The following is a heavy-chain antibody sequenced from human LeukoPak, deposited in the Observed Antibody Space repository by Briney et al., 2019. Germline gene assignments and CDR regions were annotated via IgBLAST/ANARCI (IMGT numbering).Heavy chain of an antibody. CDR2: IVVGSGDT. Sequence: SVKVSCKASGFTFTSSAVQWVRQARGQRLEWIGWIVVGSGDTNYAQKFQERVTITRDMSTSTVYMELSSLRSEDTAVYYCVAEGRPTVVTFRKGAVHLWGQGTMVTVSS. CDR1: GFTFTSSA. V-gene: IGHV1-58*01. J-gene: IGHJ3*01. CDR3: VAEGRPTVVTFRKGAVHL. D-gene: IGHD4-23*01.